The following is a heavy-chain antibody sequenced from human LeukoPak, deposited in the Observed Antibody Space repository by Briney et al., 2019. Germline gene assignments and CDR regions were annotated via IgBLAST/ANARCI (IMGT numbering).Heavy chain of an antibody. CDR2: ISYDENNK. Sequence: GGSLRLSCAASGFTFSSYAMHWVRQAPGKGLEWVAVISYDENNKYYADSVKGRFTISRDNSKNTLYLQMNSLRAEDTAVYYCARDEQQLVGYFDYWGQGTLVTVSS. J-gene: IGHJ4*02. V-gene: IGHV3-30-3*01. D-gene: IGHD6-13*01. CDR1: GFTFSSYA. CDR3: ARDEQQLVGYFDY.